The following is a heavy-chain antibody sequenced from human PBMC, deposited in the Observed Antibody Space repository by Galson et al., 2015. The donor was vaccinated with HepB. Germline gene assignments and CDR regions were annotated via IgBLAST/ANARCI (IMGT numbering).Heavy chain of an antibody. J-gene: IGHJ5*02. D-gene: IGHD6-19*01. V-gene: IGHV3-15*01. CDR2: IKSKTDGGTT. CDR3: TTDLGSSGWGWFDP. Sequence: SLRLSCAASGFTFSNAWMSWVRQAPGKGLEWVGRIKSKTDGGTTDYAAPVKGRFTISRDDSKNTLYLQMNSLKTEDTAVYYCTTDLGSSGWGWFDPWGQGTLVTVSS. CDR1: GFTFSNAW.